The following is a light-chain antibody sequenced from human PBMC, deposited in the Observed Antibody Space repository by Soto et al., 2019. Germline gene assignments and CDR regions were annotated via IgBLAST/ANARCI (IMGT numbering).Light chain of an antibody. V-gene: IGKV3-20*01. CDR3: QQSGSPPLT. CDR2: GTS. J-gene: IGKJ5*01. Sequence: EVGLTLSPATLSLTPRERATLSCRASQSVSSTYLAWYQQQPGQAPRLLMSGTSNRATGTPDRFSGSGSGTDFTLTIRRLEPEDFAVYYCQQSGSPPLTFGQGTLLEI. CDR1: QSVSSTY.